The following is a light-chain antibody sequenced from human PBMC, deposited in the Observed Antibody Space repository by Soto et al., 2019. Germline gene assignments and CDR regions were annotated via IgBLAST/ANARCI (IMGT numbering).Light chain of an antibody. CDR1: QSVSSSY. J-gene: IGKJ2*01. CDR2: DAA. V-gene: IGKV3-20*01. CDR3: QQYSSSPYT. Sequence: EIVLTQSPGTLSLSPGERATLSCRASQSVSSSYLAWYQKKPGQAPRLLIYDAASTATGIPARFSGSGSGTDFTLTISRLESEDFAVYYCQQYSSSPYTFGQGTKLEIK.